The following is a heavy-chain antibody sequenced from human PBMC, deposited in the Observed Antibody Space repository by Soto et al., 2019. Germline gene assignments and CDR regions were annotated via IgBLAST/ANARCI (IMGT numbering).Heavy chain of an antibody. Sequence: QVQLVQSGAEVKKPGSSVRVSCKASGGINWVRQAPGHGLEWMGGFMPLFGTADYAQRFQGRVTITADELTTTSYMELRSLTSEDTAVYYCAKRAYCGGDCFAFDVWGQGKSVTVSS. CDR1: GG. CDR3: AKRAYCGGDCFAFDV. CDR2: FMPLFGTA. J-gene: IGHJ3*01. V-gene: IGHV1-69*01. D-gene: IGHD2-21*02.